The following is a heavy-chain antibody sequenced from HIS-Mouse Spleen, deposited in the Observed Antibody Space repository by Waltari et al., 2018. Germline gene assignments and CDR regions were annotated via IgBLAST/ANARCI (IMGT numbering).Heavy chain of an antibody. D-gene: IGHD3-3*01. CDR1: GGSISSYY. J-gene: IGHJ5*02. Sequence: QVQLQESGPGLVKPSETLSLTCTVAGGSISSYYWSWIRQPPGKGLEWVGRIYTSGSTNYNPSLKSRVTMSVDTSKNQFSLKLSSVTAADTAVYYCARDYDFWSGYHNWFDPWGQGTLVTVSS. CDR2: IYTSGST. V-gene: IGHV4-4*07. CDR3: ARDYDFWSGYHNWFDP.